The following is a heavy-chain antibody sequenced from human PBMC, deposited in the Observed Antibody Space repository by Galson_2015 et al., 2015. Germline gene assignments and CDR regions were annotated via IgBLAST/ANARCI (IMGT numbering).Heavy chain of an antibody. Sequence: SVKVSCKASGGTFSIFAISWVRQAPGQRLEWMGGLLPIYGTPNYAQKFQGRVTITADESTSTAYMELSSLTSEDTAVFYCATSNADDYCSGGSCYLDSWGQGTLVTVSS. J-gene: IGHJ4*02. CDR3: ATSNADDYCSGGSCYLDS. CDR1: GGTFSIFA. V-gene: IGHV1-69*13. CDR2: LLPIYGTP. D-gene: IGHD2-15*01.